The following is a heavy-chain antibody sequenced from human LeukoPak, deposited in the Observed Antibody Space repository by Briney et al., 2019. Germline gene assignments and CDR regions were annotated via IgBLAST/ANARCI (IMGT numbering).Heavy chain of an antibody. D-gene: IGHD3-22*01. CDR2: ISGSGGST. J-gene: IGHJ4*02. V-gene: IGHV3-23*01. Sequence: GGSLRLSCAASGFTFSSYAMSWVRQAPGKGLEWVSAISGSGGSTYYADPVKGRFTISRDNSKNTLYLQMNSLRAEDTAVYYCAKDTPSYYDSSGGFDYWSQGTLVTVSS. CDR1: GFTFSSYA. CDR3: AKDTPSYYDSSGGFDY.